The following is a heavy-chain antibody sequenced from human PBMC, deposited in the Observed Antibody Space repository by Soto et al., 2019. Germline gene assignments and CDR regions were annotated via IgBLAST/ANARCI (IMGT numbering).Heavy chain of an antibody. V-gene: IGHV4-59*08. J-gene: IGHJ4*02. CDR2: IYYSGST. CDR1: GVSISSYY. CDR3: ASSSS. Sequence: PSETLSLTCTVSGVSISSYYWSWIRQPPGKGLEWIGYIYYSGSTNYNPSLKSRVTISVDTSKNQFSLKLSSVTAADTAVYYCASSSSWGQGTLVTVSS. D-gene: IGHD6-13*01.